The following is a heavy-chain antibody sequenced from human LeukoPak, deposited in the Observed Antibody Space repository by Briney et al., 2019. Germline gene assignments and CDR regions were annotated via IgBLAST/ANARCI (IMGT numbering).Heavy chain of an antibody. V-gene: IGHV4-34*01. CDR1: GESFSGYD. CDR2: INQSAST. CDR3: ARHEGIGDDDAFDI. J-gene: IGHJ3*02. D-gene: IGHD3-10*01. Sequence: PSETLSLTCAVYGESFSGYDWSWIRQPPGKGLEWIGEINQSASTKYNPSLKSRVTISVDTSKNQFSLKLSSVTAADTAVYYCARHEGIGDDDAFDIWGQGTMVTVSS.